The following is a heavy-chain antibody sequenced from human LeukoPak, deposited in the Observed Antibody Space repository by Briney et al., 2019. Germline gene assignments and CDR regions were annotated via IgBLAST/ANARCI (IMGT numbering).Heavy chain of an antibody. V-gene: IGHV4-34*08. CDR2: INHSGST. CDR3: ANAELGAHLA. J-gene: IGHJ5*02. Sequence: PGGSLRLSCAASGFTFSSYSMNWVRQPPGKGLEWIGEINHSGSTNYNPSLKSRVTISVDTSKNQFSLELSSVTAADTAVYYCANAELGAHLAWGQGTLVTVSS. CDR1: GFTFSSYS. D-gene: IGHD1-26*01.